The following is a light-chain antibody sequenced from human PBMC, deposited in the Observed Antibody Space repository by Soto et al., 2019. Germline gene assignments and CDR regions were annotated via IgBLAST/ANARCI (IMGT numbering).Light chain of an antibody. Sequence: EIVLTQSPGTLSLSPGERATLSCRASQSVSSNYLAGYQQKPGLAPRLLIYGASSRATGIPDRFSGRGSGTDFTLTISRLEPEDFAVYYCQQYGSSPYTFGQGTKLEIK. CDR3: QQYGSSPYT. J-gene: IGKJ2*01. CDR1: QSVSSNY. CDR2: GAS. V-gene: IGKV3-20*01.